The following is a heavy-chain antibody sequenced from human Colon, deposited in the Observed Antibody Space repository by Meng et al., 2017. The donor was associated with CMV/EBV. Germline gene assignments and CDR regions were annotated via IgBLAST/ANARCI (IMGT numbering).Heavy chain of an antibody. Sequence: GESLKISCAASGFTFDDYAMHWVRQAPGKGLEWVAIISHDGKNKFYAESVKGRFTISRDNSQNTANLHMNTLRGDDSGLYYCARASNSSFDPWGQGTLVTVSS. CDR2: ISHDGKNK. CDR3: ARASNSSFDP. CDR1: GFTFDDYA. D-gene: IGHD4-11*01. J-gene: IGHJ5*02. V-gene: IGHV3-30*04.